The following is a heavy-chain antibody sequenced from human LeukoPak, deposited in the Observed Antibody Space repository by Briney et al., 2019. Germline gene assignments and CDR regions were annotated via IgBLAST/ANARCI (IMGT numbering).Heavy chain of an antibody. CDR3: VKVGAGTVDF. Sequence: SETLSLTCTVSGASISGYYWGWIRQSPGKGLEWIGYIHYSGDTNYVPSLKSRVSISVDTSKNQFSLKLTSLTAADTAVYYCVKVGAGTVDFWGQGTLVSISS. CDR2: IHYSGDT. J-gene: IGHJ4*02. V-gene: IGHV4-59*01. CDR1: GASISGYY. D-gene: IGHD1-1*01.